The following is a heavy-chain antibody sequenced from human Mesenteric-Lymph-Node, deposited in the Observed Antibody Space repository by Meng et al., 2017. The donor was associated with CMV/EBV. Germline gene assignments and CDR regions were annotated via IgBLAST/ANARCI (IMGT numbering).Heavy chain of an antibody. Sequence: GESLKISCAASGFTFSSYAMHWVRQAPGKGLEWVAVISYDGSNKYYADSVKGRFTISRDNSKNTLYLQMNSLRAEDTAVYYCARDITMVRGVIITGMDVWGQGTTVTVSS. D-gene: IGHD3-10*01. CDR1: GFTFSSYA. V-gene: IGHV3-30*14. J-gene: IGHJ6*02. CDR3: ARDITMVRGVIITGMDV. CDR2: ISYDGSNK.